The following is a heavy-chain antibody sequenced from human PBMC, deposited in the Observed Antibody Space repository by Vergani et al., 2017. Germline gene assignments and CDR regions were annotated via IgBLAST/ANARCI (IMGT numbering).Heavy chain of an antibody. CDR2: IHHSGDT. J-gene: IGHJ6*02. CDR1: YSSIITNPY. Sequence: HLQDSVPLLFNPSKTLTLTCDVSYSSIITNPYFLWFRQYPGKGLYWFGCIHHSGDTHYNSSLKSRVSISFLYSSIFSLSLTSVTAAGTASYYCARHRCSGGFFHASHIYWMHGCVHRTTVTVSS. CDR3: ARHRCSGGFFHASHIYWMHG. D-gene: IGHD3-10*02. V-gene: IGHV4-38-2*01.